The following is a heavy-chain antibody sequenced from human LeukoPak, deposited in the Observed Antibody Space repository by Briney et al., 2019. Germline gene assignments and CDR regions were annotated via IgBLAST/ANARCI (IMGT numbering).Heavy chain of an antibody. CDR3: ARAASNYPYYFDY. CDR2: IYYSGST. Sequence: SETLSLTCTVSGGSISSSSYYWGWIRQPPGKGLEWIGSIYYSGSTYYNPSLKSRVTISVDTSKNQFSLKLSSVTAADTAVYYCARAASNYPYYFDYWGQGTLVTVSS. V-gene: IGHV4-39*07. J-gene: IGHJ4*02. D-gene: IGHD3-10*01. CDR1: GGSISSSSYY.